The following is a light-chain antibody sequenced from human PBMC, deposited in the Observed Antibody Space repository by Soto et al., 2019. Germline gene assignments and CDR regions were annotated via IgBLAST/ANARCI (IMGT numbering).Light chain of an antibody. CDR1: SSNVGGYNY. J-gene: IGLJ1*01. CDR2: DVY. Sequence: QSVLTQPRSVSGPPGQSVTISCTGTSSNVGGYNYVSWYQHHPGNAPTLVIYDVYNRPSGVPDRFSGSKSDNTASLTISGLQAEDEADYYCCSYAGSNTFYVFGTGTKVTVL. V-gene: IGLV2-11*01. CDR3: CSYAGSNTFYV.